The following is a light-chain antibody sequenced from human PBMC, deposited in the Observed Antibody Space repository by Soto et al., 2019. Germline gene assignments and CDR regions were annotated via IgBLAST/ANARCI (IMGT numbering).Light chain of an antibody. CDR2: DAV. CDR3: QQRSNWPWT. V-gene: IGKV3-11*01. Sequence: ETVLTQSPATLSLSPGERAILSCRASQSVSTYLAWYQQKPGQAPRLLIYDAVNRATGIPARFSGSGSGTDFTLTISSLEPEDFAVYYCQQRSNWPWTFGQGTKVDIK. CDR1: QSVSTY. J-gene: IGKJ1*01.